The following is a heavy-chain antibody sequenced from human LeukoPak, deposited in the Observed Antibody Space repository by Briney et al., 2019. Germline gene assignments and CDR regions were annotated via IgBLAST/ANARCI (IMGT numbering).Heavy chain of an antibody. D-gene: IGHD4-23*01. V-gene: IGHV4-4*02. J-gene: IGHJ4*02. Sequence: SETLSLTCAVSGGSISSSNWWSWVRQPPGKGLEWVGEIDHSGSTNYNPSLKSRVTISVDKSKNQFSLKLSSVTAADTAVYYCAKNGGNSDFDYWGQGILVTVSS. CDR2: IDHSGST. CDR1: GGSISSSNW. CDR3: AKNGGNSDFDY.